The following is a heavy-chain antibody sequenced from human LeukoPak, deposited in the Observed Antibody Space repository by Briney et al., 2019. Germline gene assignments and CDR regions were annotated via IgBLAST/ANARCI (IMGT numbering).Heavy chain of an antibody. J-gene: IGHJ6*02. CDR2: ISSSGGAM. CDR1: GFTFNNYE. D-gene: IGHD6-19*01. CDR3: ARDGYSSGWYPYYYYYGMDV. V-gene: IGHV3-48*03. Sequence: GGSLRLSCAGSGFTFNNYEMNWVRQAPGKGLEWVSYISSSGGAMYYADSVKGRFTISRDNSKNTLYLQMNSLRAEDTAVYYCARDGYSSGWYPYYYYYGMDVWGQGTTVTVSS.